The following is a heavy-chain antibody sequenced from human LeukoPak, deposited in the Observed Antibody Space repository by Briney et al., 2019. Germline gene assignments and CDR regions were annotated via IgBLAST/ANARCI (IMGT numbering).Heavy chain of an antibody. CDR1: GGSISSYY. CDR3: ARHGIYYDSSGGAFDI. V-gene: IGHV4-39*01. J-gene: IGHJ3*02. D-gene: IGHD3-22*01. CDR2: IYYSGST. Sequence: SETLSLTCTVSGGSISSYYWGWIRQPPGKGLESIGSIYYSGSTYNNPSLKSRVTISVDTSKNQFSLKLSSVTAADAAVYYCARHGIYYDSSGGAFDIWGQGTMVTVSS.